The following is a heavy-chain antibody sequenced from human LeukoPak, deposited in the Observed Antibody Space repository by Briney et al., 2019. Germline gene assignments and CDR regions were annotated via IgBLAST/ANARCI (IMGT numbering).Heavy chain of an antibody. CDR1: GFTFDDYA. CDR3: ARFRLDAFDI. Sequence: GRSLRLSCAASGFTFDDYAMHWVRQAPGKGLEWVSGISWNSGSIGYADSVKGRFTISRDNAKNSLYLQMNSPRAEDTALYYCARFRLDAFDIWGQGTMVTVSS. CDR2: ISWNSGSI. V-gene: IGHV3-9*01. J-gene: IGHJ3*02.